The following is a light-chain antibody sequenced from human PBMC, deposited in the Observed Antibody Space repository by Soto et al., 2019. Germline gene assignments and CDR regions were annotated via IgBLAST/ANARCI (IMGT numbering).Light chain of an antibody. Sequence: EIVMTQSPATLSVSPGERATLSCRASQSVSSDLAWYQQKPGQAPRLLIYGASTRATGIPATFSGSESGTEFTLTITSLQSEDFAVYYCQQYNEWPLTFGGGTKVEIK. CDR2: GAS. J-gene: IGKJ4*01. V-gene: IGKV3-15*01. CDR3: QQYNEWPLT. CDR1: QSVSSD.